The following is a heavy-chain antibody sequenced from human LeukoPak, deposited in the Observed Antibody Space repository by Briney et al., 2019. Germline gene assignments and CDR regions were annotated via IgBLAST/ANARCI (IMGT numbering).Heavy chain of an antibody. CDR2: ISGSGGST. Sequence: PGRSLRLSCAASGFTFSDYGMHWVRQAPGKGLEWVSAISGSGGSTYYADSVKGRFTISRDNSKNTLYLQMNSLRAEDTAVYYCAKNMGRWELESFQHWGQGTLVTVSS. CDR1: GFTFSDYG. CDR3: AKNMGRWELESFQH. V-gene: IGHV3-23*01. J-gene: IGHJ1*01. D-gene: IGHD1-26*01.